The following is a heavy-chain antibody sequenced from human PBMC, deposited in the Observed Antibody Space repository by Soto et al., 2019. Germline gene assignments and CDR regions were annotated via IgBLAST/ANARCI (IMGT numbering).Heavy chain of an antibody. Sequence: GGSLRLSCAASGFIFSTYSMNWVRQAPGKGLEWVSYITRSSSTISYTDSVKGRFTISRDNAKNSLYLQMNSLRDEDTAVYYCAREGKGSGQYYFDYWGQGTLVTVSS. CDR2: ITRSSSTI. D-gene: IGHD3-10*01. CDR1: GFIFSTYS. CDR3: AREGKGSGQYYFDY. V-gene: IGHV3-48*02. J-gene: IGHJ4*02.